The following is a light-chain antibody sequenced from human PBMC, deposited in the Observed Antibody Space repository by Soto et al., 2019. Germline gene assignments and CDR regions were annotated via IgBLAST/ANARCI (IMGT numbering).Light chain of an antibody. CDR1: QSVSSN. J-gene: IGKJ1*01. Sequence: EIVMTQSPATLSVSPGERATLSCRARQSVSSNLAWYQHKPGQAPSLLLYGPPTRTNSILARFSGSASGTDFTLTIISLQSEDFAVYYCQQGNNWLGTFGKGTKVEIK. CDR2: GPP. CDR3: QQGNNWLGT. V-gene: IGKV3-15*01.